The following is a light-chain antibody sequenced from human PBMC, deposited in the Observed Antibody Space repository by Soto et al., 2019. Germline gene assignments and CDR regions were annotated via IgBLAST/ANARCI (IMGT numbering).Light chain of an antibody. CDR1: QGISRS. V-gene: IGKV1-9*01. Sequence: DIQLTQSPSFLSASVGDRVTITCRASQGISRSLAWYQQEPGKAPKLLIYAASTLKSGVPSRFSGSGSGTEFTLTIISLQPEDVAAYYCQQLNSYPLFTFGPGTKVDIK. CDR2: AAS. CDR3: QQLNSYPLFT. J-gene: IGKJ3*01.